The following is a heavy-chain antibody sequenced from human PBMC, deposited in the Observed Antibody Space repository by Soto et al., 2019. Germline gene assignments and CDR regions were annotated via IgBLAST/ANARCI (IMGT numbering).Heavy chain of an antibody. CDR1: GYTFTSYG. Sequence: GASVKVSCKASGYTFTSYGISWVRQAPGQGLEWMGWISAYNGNTNYAQKLQGRVTMTTDTSTSTAYMELRSLRSDDTAVYYCARDAVSVDKAMAPYNWFDPWGQGTLVTVSS. V-gene: IGHV1-18*01. J-gene: IGHJ5*02. CDR3: ARDAVSVDKAMAPYNWFDP. CDR2: ISAYNGNT. D-gene: IGHD5-18*01.